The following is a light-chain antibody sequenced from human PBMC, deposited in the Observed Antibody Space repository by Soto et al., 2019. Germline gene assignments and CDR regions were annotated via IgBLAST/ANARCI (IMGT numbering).Light chain of an antibody. J-gene: IGLJ2*01. V-gene: IGLV1-40*01. CDR1: SSNIGAGYD. CDR3: QSYDSSLSDLV. Sequence: QAVVTQPPSVSGAPGQRVTISCTGSSSNIGAGYDVHWYQQLPGTAPKLLIYGNSNRPSGVPDRFSGSKSGTSASLAITGLQAEDEADYYCQSYDSSLSDLVFGGGTKVTVL. CDR2: GNS.